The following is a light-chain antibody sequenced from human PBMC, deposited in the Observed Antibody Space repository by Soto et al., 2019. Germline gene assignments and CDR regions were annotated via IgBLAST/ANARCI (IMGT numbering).Light chain of an antibody. CDR2: SSS. CDR1: QYVDSRF. V-gene: IGKV1-39*01. J-gene: IGKJ4*02. Sequence: DIQMTQSPSSLSASVGDRVTITCRASQYVDSRFLNWYQQKPNEAPKLLISSSSAWQGDPPSRFSGSVSGTVFILTISGLQPEDSATCFCQQSSSSPITFGGGTKVQIK. CDR3: QQSSSSPIT.